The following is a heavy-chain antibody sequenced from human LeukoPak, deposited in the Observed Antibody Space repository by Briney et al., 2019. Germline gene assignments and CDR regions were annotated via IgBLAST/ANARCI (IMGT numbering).Heavy chain of an antibody. CDR1: GFTFSSYW. V-gene: IGHV3-7*01. CDR2: IKQDGSEK. J-gene: IGHJ4*02. CDR3: ARVRMGRLEMATLDY. Sequence: SGGSLRLSCAASGFTFSSYWMSWVRQAPGKGLEWVANIKQDGSEKYYVDSVKGRFTISRDNAKNSLYLQMNSLRAEDTAVYYCARVRMGRLEMATLDYWGQGTLVTVSS. D-gene: IGHD5-24*01.